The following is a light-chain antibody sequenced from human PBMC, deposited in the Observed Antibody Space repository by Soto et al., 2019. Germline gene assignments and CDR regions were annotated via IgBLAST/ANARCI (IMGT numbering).Light chain of an antibody. CDR1: QSISYW. V-gene: IGKV1-5*01. Sequence: DIQMTHSPATLSASVGDRVTITCRASQSISYWLAWYQQKPGKAPKVLIYDASSLESGVTSRFSGSASATEYTLTINSLQPDVIATYYCKQYNTSCTFVPGTKVEI. CDR3: KQYNTSCT. CDR2: DAS. J-gene: IGKJ4*02.